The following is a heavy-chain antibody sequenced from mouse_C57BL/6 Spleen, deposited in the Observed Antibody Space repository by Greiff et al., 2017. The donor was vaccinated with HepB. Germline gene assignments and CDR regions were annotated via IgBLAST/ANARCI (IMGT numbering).Heavy chain of an antibody. D-gene: IGHD1-1*01. CDR2: IHPNSGST. V-gene: IGHV1-64*01. Sequence: QVQLQQPGAELVKPGASVKLSCKASGYTFTSYWMHWVKQRPGQGLEWIGMIHPNSGSTNYNEKFKSKATLTVDKSSSTAYMQLSSLTSEDAAVYDCARSGYYGSGDYFDYWGQGTTLTVSS. CDR3: ARSGYYGSGDYFDY. J-gene: IGHJ2*01. CDR1: GYTFTSYW.